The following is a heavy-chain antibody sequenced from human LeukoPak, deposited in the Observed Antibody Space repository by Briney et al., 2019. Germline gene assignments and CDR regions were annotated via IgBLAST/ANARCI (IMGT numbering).Heavy chain of an antibody. CDR2: TYYRSKWYN. CDR3: ARDREMATWNGDYYYYMDV. J-gene: IGHJ6*03. Sequence: SQTLSLTCAISGDSVSSNSAAWNWIRQSPSRGLEWLGRTYYRSKWYNDYAVSVKSRITINPDTSKNQFSLQLNSVTPEDTAVYYCARDREMATWNGDYYYYMDVWGRGTTVTVSS. D-gene: IGHD5-24*01. CDR1: GDSVSSNSAA. V-gene: IGHV6-1*01.